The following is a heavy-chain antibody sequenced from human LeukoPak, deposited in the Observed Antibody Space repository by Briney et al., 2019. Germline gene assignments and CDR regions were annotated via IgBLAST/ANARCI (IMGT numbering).Heavy chain of an antibody. D-gene: IGHD2-15*01. CDR1: GYTFTSYD. CDR2: MNPNSGNT. Sequence: ASVKVSCKASGYTFTSYDIDWVRQATGQGLEWMGWMNPNSGNTGYAQKFQGRVTMTRNTSMSTAYMELSSLRSEDTAVYYCARGGAYCSGGSCYSDYWGQGTLVTVSS. V-gene: IGHV1-8*01. J-gene: IGHJ4*02. CDR3: ARGGAYCSGGSCYSDY.